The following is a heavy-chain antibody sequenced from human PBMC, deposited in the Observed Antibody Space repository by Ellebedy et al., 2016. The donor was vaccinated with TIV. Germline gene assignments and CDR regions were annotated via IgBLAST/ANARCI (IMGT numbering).Heavy chain of an antibody. J-gene: IGHJ4*02. CDR2: IIPIVGVA. Sequence: AASVKVSCKASGGTFSSYALNWARQAPGQGLEWMGRIIPIVGVANYAQKFQGRVTITADKSTSTAYMELSSLRSDDTGVYFCARAEDTTMVFHYWGQGTLVTVSS. CDR1: GGTFSSYA. D-gene: IGHD5-18*01. CDR3: ARAEDTTMVFHY. V-gene: IGHV1-69*04.